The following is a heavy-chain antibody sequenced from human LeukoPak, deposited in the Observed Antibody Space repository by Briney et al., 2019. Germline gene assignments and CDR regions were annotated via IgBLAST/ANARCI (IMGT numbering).Heavy chain of an antibody. CDR2: MNPNSGNT. CDR3: AREYYYDTSGYYPLDY. D-gene: IGHD3-22*01. CDR1: GYTFTGYY. Sequence: ASVKVSCKASGYTFTGYYMHWVRQAPGQGLEWMGWMNPNSGNTGYAQKFQGRVTSIRNTSISTAYMELNSLRSEDTAVYYCAREYYYDTSGYYPLDYWGQGTLVTVSS. J-gene: IGHJ4*02. V-gene: IGHV1-8*03.